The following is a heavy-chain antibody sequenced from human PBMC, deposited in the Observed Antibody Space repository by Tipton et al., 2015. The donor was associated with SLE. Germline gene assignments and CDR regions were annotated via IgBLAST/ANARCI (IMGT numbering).Heavy chain of an antibody. Sequence: GSLRLSCAASGFTFSSYGMHWVRQAPGKGLEWVAFIRYDGSNKYYADSVKGRFTISRDNSKNTLYLQMGSLRAEDMAVYYCATFMGYSYGPDAFDIWGQGTMVTVSS. CDR3: ATFMGYSYGPDAFDI. D-gene: IGHD5-18*01. CDR1: GFTFSSYG. CDR2: IRYDGSNK. V-gene: IGHV3-30*02. J-gene: IGHJ3*02.